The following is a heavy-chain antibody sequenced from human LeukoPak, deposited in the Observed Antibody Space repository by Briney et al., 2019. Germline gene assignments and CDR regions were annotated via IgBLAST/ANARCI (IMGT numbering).Heavy chain of an antibody. V-gene: IGHV3-20*04. J-gene: IGHJ4*02. Sequence: PGGSLRLSCAASGFTFDDYGMNWVRQAPGKGLEWVSGINWNGGSTGYADSVKGRFTISRDNSKNTLYLQMNSLRPEDTAVYYCAKWAGVYDYDSSGYLSGFDYWGQGTLVAVPS. CDR1: GFTFDDYG. CDR2: INWNGGST. CDR3: AKWAGVYDYDSSGYLSGFDY. D-gene: IGHD3-22*01.